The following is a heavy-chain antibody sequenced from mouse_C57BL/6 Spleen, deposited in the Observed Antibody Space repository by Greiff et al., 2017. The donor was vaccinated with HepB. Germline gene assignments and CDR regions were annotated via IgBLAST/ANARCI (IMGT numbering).Heavy chain of an antibody. J-gene: IGHJ3*01. Sequence: EVKLMESGGGLVKPGGSLKLSCAASGFTFSSYAMSWVRQTPEKRLEWVATISDGGSYTYYPDNVKGRFTISRDNAKNNLYLQMSHLKSEDTAMYYCARDRGLRGGFAYWGQGTLVTVSA. D-gene: IGHD2-4*01. V-gene: IGHV5-4*01. CDR1: GFTFSSYA. CDR3: ARDRGLRGGFAY. CDR2: ISDGGSYT.